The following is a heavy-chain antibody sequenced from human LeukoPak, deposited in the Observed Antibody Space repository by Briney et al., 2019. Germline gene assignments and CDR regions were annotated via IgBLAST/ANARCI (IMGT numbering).Heavy chain of an antibody. CDR2: IYYSGST. J-gene: IGHJ4*02. CDR3: ARDVGYSYGYLYYFDY. CDR1: GGSISSGGYY. V-gene: IGHV4-31*03. Sequence: PSETLSLTCTVSGGSISSGGYYWSWIRQHPGTGLEWIGYIYYSGSTYYNPSLKSRVTISVDTSKNQFSLKLSSVTAADTAVYYCARDVGYSYGYLYYFDYRGQGTLVTVSS. D-gene: IGHD5-18*01.